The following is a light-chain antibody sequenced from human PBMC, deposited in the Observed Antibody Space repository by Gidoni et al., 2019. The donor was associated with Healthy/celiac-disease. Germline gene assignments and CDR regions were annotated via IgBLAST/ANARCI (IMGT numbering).Light chain of an antibody. J-gene: IGKJ1*01. Sequence: SVGDRVTITCRASQSISSYLNWYQQKPGKAPKLLIYAASSLQSGVPSRFSGSGSGTDFTLTISSLQPEDFATYYCQQSYSTPWTFGQGTKVEIK. CDR1: QSISSY. V-gene: IGKV1-39*01. CDR3: QQSYSTPWT. CDR2: AAS.